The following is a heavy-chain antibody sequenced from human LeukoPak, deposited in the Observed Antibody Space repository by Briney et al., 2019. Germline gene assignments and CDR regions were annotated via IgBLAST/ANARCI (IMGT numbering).Heavy chain of an antibody. Sequence: GGSLRLSCAASGFTFSNAWMSWVRQAPGKGLEWVSGISWNSGSIGYADSVKGRFTISRDNAKNSLYLQMNSLRAEDMALYYCAKGVDRSSWYLIDYWGQGTLVTVSS. D-gene: IGHD6-13*01. J-gene: IGHJ4*02. CDR1: GFTFSNAW. V-gene: IGHV3-9*03. CDR3: AKGVDRSSWYLIDY. CDR2: ISWNSGSI.